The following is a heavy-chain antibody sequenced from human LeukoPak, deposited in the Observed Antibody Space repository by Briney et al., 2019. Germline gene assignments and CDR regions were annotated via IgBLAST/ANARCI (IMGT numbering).Heavy chain of an antibody. Sequence: QPGRSLRLSCAVSGFTFSSYGMHWVRQAPGKGLEWVAVIWYDGSNKYYADSVRGRFTISRDNSKNTLYLLMNSLRAEDSAVYYYARDRTRDCSGGSCYRHYFDYWGQGTLVSVSS. J-gene: IGHJ4*02. D-gene: IGHD2-15*01. CDR3: ARDRTRDCSGGSCYRHYFDY. CDR1: GFTFSSYG. V-gene: IGHV3-33*01. CDR2: IWYDGSNK.